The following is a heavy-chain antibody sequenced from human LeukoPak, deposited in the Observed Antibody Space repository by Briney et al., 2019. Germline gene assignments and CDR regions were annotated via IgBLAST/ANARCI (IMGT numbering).Heavy chain of an antibody. V-gene: IGHV4-34*01. CDR3: ARDPSGSSGLYFDY. Sequence: SETLSLTCAVYGGSFSGYYWSWIRQPPGKGLEWIGEINHSGSTNYNPSLKSRVTISVDTSKNQFSLKLSSVTAADTAVYYCARDPSGSSGLYFDYWGQGTLVTVSS. CDR2: INHSGST. CDR1: GGSFSGYY. D-gene: IGHD1-26*01. J-gene: IGHJ4*02.